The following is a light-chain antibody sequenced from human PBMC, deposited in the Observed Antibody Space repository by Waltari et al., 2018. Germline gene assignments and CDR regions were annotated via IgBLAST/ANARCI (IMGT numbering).Light chain of an antibody. Sequence: DIQMTQSPSTLSASVGDRVILTCRASHNILRYLAWYQQKHGKAPPLLNYRASNLETGVPSRFSGSGSGTEFTLTISSLQPDDFATYYCQQYNDYSWTFGKGTKV. J-gene: IGKJ1*01. CDR1: HNILRY. CDR2: RAS. CDR3: QQYNDYSWT. V-gene: IGKV1-5*03.